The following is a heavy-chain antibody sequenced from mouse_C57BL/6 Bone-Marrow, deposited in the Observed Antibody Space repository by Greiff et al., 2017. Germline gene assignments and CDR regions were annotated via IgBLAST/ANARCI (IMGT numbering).Heavy chain of an antibody. CDR1: GYTFTSYW. V-gene: IGHV1-64*01. CDR2: IHPNSGST. CDR3: ARSPVYYAMDY. Sequence: QVQLQQSGAELVKPGASVKLSCKASGYTFTSYWMHWVKQRPGQGLEWIGMIHPNSGSTNYNEKFKSKATLTVDKSSSTAYMQLSSLTSEDSAVYYCARSPVYYAMDYWGQGTSVTVSS. J-gene: IGHJ4*01.